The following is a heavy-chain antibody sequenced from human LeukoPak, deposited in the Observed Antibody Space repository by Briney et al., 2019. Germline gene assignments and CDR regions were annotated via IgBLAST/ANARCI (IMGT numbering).Heavy chain of an antibody. Sequence: ASVKVSCKASGYTLTGYYMHWVRQAPGQGLEWMGWINPNSGGTNYAQKFQGRVTITRDTSISTAYMELSRLRSDDTAVYYCARVDVVVPAATPYYYYYMDVWGKGTTVTVSS. J-gene: IGHJ6*03. D-gene: IGHD2-2*01. CDR1: GYTLTGYY. CDR2: INPNSGGT. CDR3: ARVDVVVPAATPYYYYYMDV. V-gene: IGHV1-2*02.